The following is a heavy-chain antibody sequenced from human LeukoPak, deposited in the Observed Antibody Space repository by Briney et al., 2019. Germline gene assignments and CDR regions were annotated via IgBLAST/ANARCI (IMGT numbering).Heavy chain of an antibody. CDR1: GFTFDDHA. J-gene: IGHJ4*02. CDR2: ISWNSGSI. Sequence: GRSLRLSCAASGFTFDDHAMHWVRQAPGKGLEWVSGISWNSGSIGYADSVKGRFTISRDNAKNSLYLQMNSLRAEDTALYYCAKGVYYYDSSGYQLFDYWGQGTLVTVSS. D-gene: IGHD3-22*01. CDR3: AKGVYYYDSSGYQLFDY. V-gene: IGHV3-9*01.